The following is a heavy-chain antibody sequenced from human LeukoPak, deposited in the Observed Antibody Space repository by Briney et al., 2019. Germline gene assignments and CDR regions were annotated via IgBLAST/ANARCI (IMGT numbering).Heavy chain of an antibody. Sequence: GGSLRLSCAASGFTFINAWMSWVRQAPGKGLEWVGRIKSKADGGSTDYAAPVKGRFTFSRDDSKNTLYQQMNSLKTENTAVYYCTADGCSGGGCFSGHYWGQGTLVTVSS. J-gene: IGHJ4*02. D-gene: IGHD2-15*01. CDR1: GFTFINAW. V-gene: IGHV3-15*01. CDR3: TADGCSGGGCFSGHY. CDR2: IKSKADGGST.